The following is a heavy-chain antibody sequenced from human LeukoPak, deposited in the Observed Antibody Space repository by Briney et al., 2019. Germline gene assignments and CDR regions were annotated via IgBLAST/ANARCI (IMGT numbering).Heavy chain of an antibody. CDR2: FYYSGST. Sequence: ETLSLTCTVSGGSISSYYWSWIRQPPGKGLEWVGYFYYSGSTNYNPSLKSRVTISVDTSKNQFSLKLSSVTAADTAVYYCSGSYLYSYYYYMDVWGKGTTVTISS. V-gene: IGHV4-59*01. CDR1: GGSISSYY. CDR3: SGSYLYSYYYYMDV. D-gene: IGHD1-26*01. J-gene: IGHJ6*03.